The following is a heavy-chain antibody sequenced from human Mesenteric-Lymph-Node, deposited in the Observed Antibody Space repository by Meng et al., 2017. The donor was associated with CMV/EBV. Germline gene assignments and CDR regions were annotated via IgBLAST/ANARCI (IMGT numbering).Heavy chain of an antibody. Sequence: ASVKVSCKASGYTFTGYYMHWVRQAPGQGLEWMGWINPNSGGTNYAQKFQGRVTMTRDTSISTAYMELSRLRSDDTAVYYCAREGVPAASPGVGWFDPRGQGTLVTVSS. CDR2: INPNSGGT. CDR3: AREGVPAASPGVGWFDP. V-gene: IGHV1-2*02. J-gene: IGHJ5*02. CDR1: GYTFTGYY. D-gene: IGHD2-2*01.